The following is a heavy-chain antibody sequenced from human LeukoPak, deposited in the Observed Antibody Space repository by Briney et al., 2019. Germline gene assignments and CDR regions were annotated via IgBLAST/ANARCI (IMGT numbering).Heavy chain of an antibody. CDR3: AKDLIAGSSTSCSNF. D-gene: IGHD2-2*01. CDR1: GYTFTSYG. V-gene: IGHV1-18*01. J-gene: IGHJ4*02. Sequence: ASVKVSCKASGYTFTSYGISWVRQAPGQGLEWMGWISTYNGNTNYAQKVQGRVTMTTDTSTSTAYMELRSLRSDDTAVYYCAKDLIAGSSTSCSNFWGQGTLVTVSS. CDR2: ISTYNGNT.